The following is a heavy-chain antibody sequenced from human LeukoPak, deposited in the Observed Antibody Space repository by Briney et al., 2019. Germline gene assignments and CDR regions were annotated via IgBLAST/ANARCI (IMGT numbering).Heavy chain of an antibody. Sequence: GGSLRLSCAAPGFTFSSYAMSWVRQAPGKGLKWVSSISGSGGSTYYADSVKGRFTISRDNSKNTLYLQMNSLRAEDTAVYYCASAIAVAGYYFDYWGQGALVTVSS. J-gene: IGHJ4*02. D-gene: IGHD6-19*01. CDR3: ASAIAVAGYYFDY. V-gene: IGHV3-23*01. CDR1: GFTFSSYA. CDR2: ISGSGGST.